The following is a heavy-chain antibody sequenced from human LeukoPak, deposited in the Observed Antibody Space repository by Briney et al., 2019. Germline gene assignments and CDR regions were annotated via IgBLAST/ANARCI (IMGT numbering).Heavy chain of an antibody. CDR1: GYTFTGYY. J-gene: IGHJ4*02. D-gene: IGHD6-13*01. CDR2: INPNSGGT. Sequence: ASVKVSCKASGYTFTGYYMHWVRQAPGQGLEWMGWINPNSGGTNYAQKFQGRVTMTRDTSTSTVYMELSSLRSEDTAVYYCARGMRDHSSSIDYWGQGTLVTVSS. V-gene: IGHV1-2*02. CDR3: ARGMRDHSSSIDY.